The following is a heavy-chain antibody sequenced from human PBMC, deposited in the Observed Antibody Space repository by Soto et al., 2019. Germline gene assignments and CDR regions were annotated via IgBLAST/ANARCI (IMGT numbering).Heavy chain of an antibody. V-gene: IGHV4-30-4*01. D-gene: IGHD3-10*01. CDR3: ARDGSGSYYYYYGMDV. Sequence: PSETLSLTCTVSGGSISSGDYYWSWIRQPPGKGLEWIGYIYYSGSTYYNPSLKSRVTISVDTSKNQFSLKLSSVTAADTAVYYCARDGSGSYYYYYGMDVWGQGTRVTVSS. CDR2: IYYSGST. CDR1: GGSISSGDYY. J-gene: IGHJ6*02.